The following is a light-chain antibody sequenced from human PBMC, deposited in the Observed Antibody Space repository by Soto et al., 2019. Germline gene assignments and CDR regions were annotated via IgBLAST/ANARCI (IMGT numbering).Light chain of an antibody. J-gene: IGLJ3*02. CDR2: DVS. V-gene: IGLV2-11*01. CDR1: SSDVGGYNY. CDR3: CAYAGSYTRRV. Sequence: QSVLTQPRSVSGSPGQSVTISCTGTSSDVGGYNYVSWYQQHPGKAPKLMIYDVSKRPSGVPDRFSGSKSGNTASLTISGLQAEDEADYYCCAYAGSYTRRVFGGWTKLTVL.